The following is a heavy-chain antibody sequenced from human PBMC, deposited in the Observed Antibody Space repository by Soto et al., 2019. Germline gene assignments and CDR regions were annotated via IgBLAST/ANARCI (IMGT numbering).Heavy chain of an antibody. D-gene: IGHD3-3*01. CDR3: ARDRAGVGNFDY. V-gene: IGHV4-31*03. CDR2: IYYSGST. Sequence: PSETLSLTCTVSGGSISSGGYYWSWIRQHPGKGLEWIGYIYYSGSTYYNPSLKSRVTISVDTSKNQFSLKLSSVTAADMAVYYCARDRAGVGNFDYWGQGTLVTVSS. CDR1: GGSISSGGYY. J-gene: IGHJ4*02.